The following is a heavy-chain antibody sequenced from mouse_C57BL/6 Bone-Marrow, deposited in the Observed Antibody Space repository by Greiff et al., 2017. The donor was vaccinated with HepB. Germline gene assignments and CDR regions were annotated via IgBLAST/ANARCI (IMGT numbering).Heavy chain of an antibody. J-gene: IGHJ2*01. CDR1: GYAFSSSW. V-gene: IGHV1-82*01. D-gene: IGHD2-10*01. CDR2: IYPGDGDT. Sequence: LVESGPELVKPGASVKISCKASGYAFSSSWMNWVKQRPGKGLEWIGRIYPGDGDTNYNGKFKGKATLTADKSSSTAYMQLSSLTSEDSAVYFCARGPYYGNARVDYWGQGTTLTVSS. CDR3: ARGPYYGNARVDY.